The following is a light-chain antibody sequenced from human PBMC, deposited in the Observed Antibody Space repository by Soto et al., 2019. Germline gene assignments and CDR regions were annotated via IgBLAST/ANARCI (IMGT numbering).Light chain of an antibody. CDR3: SSYAGSNTDYV. Sequence: QAVLTQPPSASGSPRQSVTISCTGTSSDVGGYNYVSWYQQHPGKVPKLMIYEVNKRPSGVPDRFSGSKSGNTASLTVSGLQAEDEADYYCSSYAGSNTDYVFGTGTKVTVL. CDR2: EVN. V-gene: IGLV2-8*01. J-gene: IGLJ1*01. CDR1: SSDVGGYNY.